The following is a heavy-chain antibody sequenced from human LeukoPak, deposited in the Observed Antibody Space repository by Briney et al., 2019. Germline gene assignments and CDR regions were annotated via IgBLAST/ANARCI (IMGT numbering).Heavy chain of an antibody. CDR3: ARTAYCGGDCYEYFQH. V-gene: IGHV4-59*01. CDR1: GGSISSYY. J-gene: IGHJ1*01. Sequence: SETLSLTCTVSGGSISSYYWGWTRQPPGKGLEWIGYIYYSGSTNYNPSLKSRVTISVGTSKNQFSLKLSSVTAADTAVYYCARTAYCGGDCYEYFQHWGQGTLVTVSS. D-gene: IGHD2-21*02. CDR2: IYYSGST.